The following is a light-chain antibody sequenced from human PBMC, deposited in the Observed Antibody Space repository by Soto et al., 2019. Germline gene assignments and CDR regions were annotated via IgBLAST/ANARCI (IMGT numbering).Light chain of an antibody. Sequence: EIVLTQSPGTLSLSPGERATLSCRASQSVSSNLAWYQHKPGQAPRLLIYAASTRATGIPARFSGSGSGTEFTLIISSLQSEDCAVYYCQQYNNWPGTFGQGTKVDIK. V-gene: IGKV3-15*01. CDR2: AAS. CDR1: QSVSSN. J-gene: IGKJ1*01. CDR3: QQYNNWPGT.